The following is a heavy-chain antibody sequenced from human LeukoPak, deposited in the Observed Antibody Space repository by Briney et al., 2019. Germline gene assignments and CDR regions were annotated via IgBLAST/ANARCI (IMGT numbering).Heavy chain of an antibody. V-gene: IGHV1-18*01. Sequence: ASVKVSFKASGYNYRLDGFSGLRQAGGQEREWMGWVRESCGNMNYAQNFQGRLTITTDTSANTAFMELRSLRSDDTAMYYCATARYFRTGPSYHYYMDVWGKGTTVIVSS. D-gene: IGHD3/OR15-3a*01. CDR2: VRESCGNM. CDR3: ATARYFRTGPSYHYYMDV. J-gene: IGHJ6*03. CDR1: GYNYRLDG.